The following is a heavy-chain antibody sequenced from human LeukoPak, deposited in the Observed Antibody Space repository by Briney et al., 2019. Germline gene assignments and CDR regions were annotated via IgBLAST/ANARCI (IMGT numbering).Heavy chain of an antibody. CDR2: IIPIFGTA. J-gene: IGHJ4*02. Sequence: SVKVSCKASGGTFSSYAISWVRQAPGQGLEWMGGIIPIFGTANYAQKFQGRVTITADESTSTAYMELSSLRSEDTAVYYCARFKTGYYYDSSGYFYYWGQGTLVTVSS. V-gene: IGHV1-69*13. D-gene: IGHD3-22*01. CDR1: GGTFSSYA. CDR3: ARFKTGYYYDSSGYFYY.